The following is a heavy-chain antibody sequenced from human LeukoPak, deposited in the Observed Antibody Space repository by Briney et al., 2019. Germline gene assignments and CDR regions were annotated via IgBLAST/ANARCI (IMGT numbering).Heavy chain of an antibody. CDR3: ASGARSSGAFDI. Sequence: SQTLSLTCTVSGGSVNSGNYYWTWIRQPAGKRLEWIGRIYTSGSTNYNPSLKSRVTISIDASKNQFSLRLSSVTAADTAVYYCASGARSSGAFDIWGQGTMVTVSS. D-gene: IGHD1-26*01. V-gene: IGHV4-61*02. CDR1: GGSVNSGNYY. J-gene: IGHJ3*02. CDR2: IYTSGST.